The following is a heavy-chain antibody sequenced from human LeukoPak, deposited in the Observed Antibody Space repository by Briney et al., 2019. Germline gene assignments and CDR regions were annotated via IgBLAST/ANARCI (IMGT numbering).Heavy chain of an antibody. D-gene: IGHD3-22*01. Sequence: PGGSLRLSCAASVFTFSSYGMSWVRQAPGKGLEGVPAISGSGGSTYYADSVKGRFTISRDNFKNTLYLQMNSLRAEDTAVYYCAKDLYYYDSSGSPADYWGQGTLVTVSS. J-gene: IGHJ4*02. V-gene: IGHV3-23*01. CDR3: AKDLYYYDSSGSPADY. CDR2: ISGSGGST. CDR1: VFTFSSYG.